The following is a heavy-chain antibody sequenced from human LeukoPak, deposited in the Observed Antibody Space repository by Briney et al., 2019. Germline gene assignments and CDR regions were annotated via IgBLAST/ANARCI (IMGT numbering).Heavy chain of an antibody. Sequence: PSETLSLTCTVSGFSISSGHYWGWTRQPPGKELEWIASISHSGTTFYNPSLKSRVTISVDTSKNQFSLTVTSVTAADTAVYYCSRGQSISAVAVWGQGTLVTVSS. D-gene: IGHD6-13*01. CDR1: GFSISSGHY. V-gene: IGHV4-38-2*02. CDR3: SRGQSISAVAV. J-gene: IGHJ4*02. CDR2: ISHSGTT.